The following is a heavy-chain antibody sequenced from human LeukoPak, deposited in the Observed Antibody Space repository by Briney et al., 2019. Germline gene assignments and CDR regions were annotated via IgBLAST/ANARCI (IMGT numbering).Heavy chain of an antibody. CDR3: AKDVDRQEGYFDY. J-gene: IGHJ4*02. Sequence: GGSLRLSCAASGFTFSNYWMSWVRQAPGKGLEWVANIKQDGSEKYYVGSLKGRFTISRDNSKNTLYLQMNSLRAEDTAVYYCAKDVDRQEGYFDYWGQGTLVTVSS. CDR2: IKQDGSEK. V-gene: IGHV3-7*01. D-gene: IGHD1-14*01. CDR1: GFTFSNYW.